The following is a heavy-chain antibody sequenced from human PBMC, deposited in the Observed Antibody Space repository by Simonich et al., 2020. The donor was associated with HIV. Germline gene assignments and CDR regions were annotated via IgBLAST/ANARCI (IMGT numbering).Heavy chain of an antibody. CDR2: ISAYDGNT. CDR3: ARPSFYSSSSPYYYYGMDV. Sequence: QVQLVQSGAEVKKPGASVKVSCKVSGYTLTEVSIHWVRQAPGNGLEWLGWISAYDGNTNCAQKLQGRVTMTTDTSTSTAYMELRSLRSDDTAVYYCARPSFYSSSSPYYYYGMDVWGQGTTVTVSS. V-gene: IGHV1-18*01. D-gene: IGHD6-6*01. CDR1: GYTLTEVS. J-gene: IGHJ6*02.